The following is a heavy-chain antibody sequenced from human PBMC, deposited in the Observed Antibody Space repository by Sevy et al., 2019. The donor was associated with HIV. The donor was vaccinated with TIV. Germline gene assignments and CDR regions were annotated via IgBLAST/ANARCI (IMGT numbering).Heavy chain of an antibody. CDR1: GYSISSGYY. J-gene: IGHJ4*02. D-gene: IGHD6-19*01. CDR2: IYHSGST. CDR3: ARSFGGYYSSGWPGR. V-gene: IGHV4-38-2*01. Sequence: ETLSLTCAVSGYSISSGYYWGWIRQPPGKGLEWIGSIYHSGSTYYNPSLKSRVTISVDTSKNQFSLKLSSVTAADTAVYYCARSFGGYYSSGWPGRWGQGTLVTVSS.